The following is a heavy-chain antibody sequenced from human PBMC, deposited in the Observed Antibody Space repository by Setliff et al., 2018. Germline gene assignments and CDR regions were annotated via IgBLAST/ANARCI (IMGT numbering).Heavy chain of an antibody. CDR2: IWDDGGNK. CDR3: ARAHCIGGYCYYGYFQY. J-gene: IGHJ1*01. CDR1: GFTFSTYR. D-gene: IGHD2-21*02. Sequence: GGSLRLSCAASGFTFSTYRMHWVRQAPGKGLEWVAVIWDDGGNKYHADSVKGRFTISRDNSKNTLYLQMNSLRPEDTAVYFCARAHCIGGYCYYGYFQYWGQGTLVTVSS. V-gene: IGHV3-33*08.